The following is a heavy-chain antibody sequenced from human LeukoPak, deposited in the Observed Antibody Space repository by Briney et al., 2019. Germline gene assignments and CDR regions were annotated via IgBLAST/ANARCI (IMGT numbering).Heavy chain of an antibody. D-gene: IGHD6-19*01. V-gene: IGHV4-34*01. J-gene: IGHJ5*02. Sequence: PSEALSLTCAVYGGSFSGYYWSWIRQPPGKGLEWIGEINHSGSTNYNPSLKSRVTISVDTSKNQFSLKLSSVTAADTAVYYCAGSSGWYAFFRFDPWGQGTLVIVSS. CDR2: INHSGST. CDR1: GGSFSGYY. CDR3: AGSSGWYAFFRFDP.